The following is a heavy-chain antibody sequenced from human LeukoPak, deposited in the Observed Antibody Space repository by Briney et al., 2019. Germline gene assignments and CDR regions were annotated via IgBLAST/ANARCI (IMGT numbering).Heavy chain of an antibody. CDR3: ARVYGGILTGYYGYDY. V-gene: IGHV4-61*02. D-gene: IGHD3-9*01. CDR1: GGSISSGNYY. J-gene: IGHJ4*02. CDR2: IYSTGST. Sequence: SETLSLTCTVSGGSISSGNYYWTWIRQPAGKGLEWIGRIYSTGSTVYNPSLKSRVIISIDTSKNQFSLNLTSVTAADTAVYYCARVYGGILTGYYGYDYWGQGTQVTVSS.